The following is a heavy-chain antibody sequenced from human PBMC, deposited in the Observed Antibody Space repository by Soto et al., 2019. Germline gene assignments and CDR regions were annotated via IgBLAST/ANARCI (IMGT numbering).Heavy chain of an antibody. CDR1: GFTFGNYA. J-gene: IGHJ5*02. CDR2: IKSKTDGGTT. Sequence: GGSLILSCTASGFTFGNYAMSWVRQAPGKGLEWVGHIKSKTDGGTTDYAAPVKGRFTISRDDSKNTLYLQMNSLNTEDTAVYYCTTGTWIQLWLPDLWGQGTLVTVSS. CDR3: TTGTWIQLWLPDL. V-gene: IGHV3-15*01. D-gene: IGHD5-18*01.